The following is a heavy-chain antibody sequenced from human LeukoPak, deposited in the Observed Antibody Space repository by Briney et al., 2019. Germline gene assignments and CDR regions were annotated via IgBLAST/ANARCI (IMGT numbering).Heavy chain of an antibody. Sequence: GASVKGSCKASGGTSSSYAISWVRQTPGQGLERMGRIIPILGIANYAQKFQDRVTITADKSTSTAYMELSSLRSEDTAVYYCAREQSDIVVVPAAIGWLDWGQGTLVTVSS. V-gene: IGHV1-69*04. J-gene: IGHJ4*02. CDR1: GGTSSSYA. D-gene: IGHD2-2*01. CDR3: AREQSDIVVVPAAIGWLD. CDR2: IIPILGIA.